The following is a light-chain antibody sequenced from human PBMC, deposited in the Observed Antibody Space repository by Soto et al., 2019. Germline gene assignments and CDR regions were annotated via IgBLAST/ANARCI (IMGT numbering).Light chain of an antibody. CDR3: HQYGNSPLT. V-gene: IGKV3-20*01. CDR2: GTS. J-gene: IGKJ3*01. CDR1: QHVYSNF. Sequence: ETVLTQSPGTLSLAPGDRATLSCRASQHVYSNFVGWYQQRPGQAPRLLIYGTSTRATDIPDRFSGSGSGTDFTLTISRLEPDDFAVYFCHQYGNSPLTFGSGTKVDF.